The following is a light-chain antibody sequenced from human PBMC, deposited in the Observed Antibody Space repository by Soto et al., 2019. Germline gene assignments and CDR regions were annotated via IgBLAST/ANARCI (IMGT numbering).Light chain of an antibody. Sequence: QSLLTQPPSVSAAPGQKVTMSCSGDSSNIGNYYVSWHQQLPGTAPRLLIYENDKRPSGIPDRFSGSKSGTSATLGITGLQPGDEADYYCGTWDSSLSIFVFGTGTKLTVL. V-gene: IGLV1-51*02. CDR3: GTWDSSLSIFV. CDR1: SSNIGNYY. J-gene: IGLJ1*01. CDR2: END.